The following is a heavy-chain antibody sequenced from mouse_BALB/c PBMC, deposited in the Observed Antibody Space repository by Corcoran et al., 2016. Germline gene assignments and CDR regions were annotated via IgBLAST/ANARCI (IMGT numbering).Heavy chain of an antibody. CDR1: GYTFTNYG. J-gene: IGHJ4*01. CDR2: INTYTGEP. D-gene: IGHD2-4*01. CDR3: ASGLPYAMDY. Sequence: QIQLVQSGPELKKPGETVKISCKASGYTFTNYGMNWVKQAPGKGLKWMGWINTYTGEPTYADDFKGRFAFSLETSASTAYLQINNLKNEDTATYFCASGLPYAMDYWGQGTSVTVS. V-gene: IGHV9-3-1*01.